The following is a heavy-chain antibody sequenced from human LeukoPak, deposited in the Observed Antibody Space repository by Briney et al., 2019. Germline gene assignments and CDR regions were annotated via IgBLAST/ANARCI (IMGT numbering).Heavy chain of an antibody. D-gene: IGHD6-13*01. J-gene: IGHJ4*02. CDR3: AREEREEQLVRGFDY. CDR1: GGSISSYY. Sequence: SGTLSLTCTVSGGSISSYYWSWIRQPAGKGLEWIGRIYTSGSTNYNPLLKSRVTMSVDTSKNQFSLKLSSVTAADTAVYYCAREEREEQLVRGFDYWGQGTLVTVSS. V-gene: IGHV4-4*07. CDR2: IYTSGST.